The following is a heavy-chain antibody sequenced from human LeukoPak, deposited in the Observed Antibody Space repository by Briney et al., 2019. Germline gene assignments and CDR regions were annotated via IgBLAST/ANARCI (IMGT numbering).Heavy chain of an antibody. CDR1: GFTFSDYY. V-gene: IGHV3-11*01. Sequence: GGSLRLSCAASGFTFSDYYVSWIRQAPGKGLEWVSYISSSGSTIYYADSVKGRFTISRDNAKNSLYPQMNSLRAEDTAVYYCARVLPTVTTKRGWFDPWGQGTLVTVSS. CDR2: ISSSGSTI. CDR3: ARVLPTVTTKRGWFDP. D-gene: IGHD4-17*01. J-gene: IGHJ5*02.